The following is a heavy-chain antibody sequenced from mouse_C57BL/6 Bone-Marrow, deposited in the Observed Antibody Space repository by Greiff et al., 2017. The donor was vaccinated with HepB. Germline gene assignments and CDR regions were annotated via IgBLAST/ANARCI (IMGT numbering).Heavy chain of an antibody. CDR3: TRSDTTVVFDY. CDR1: GYTFTDYE. V-gene: IGHV1-15*01. CDR2: IDPETGGT. D-gene: IGHD1-1*01. J-gene: IGHJ2*01. Sequence: QVQLQQSGAELVRPGASVTLSCKASGYTFTDYEMHWVKQTPVHGLEWIGAIDPETGGTAYNQKFKGKAILTADKSSSTAYMELRSLTSEDSAVYYCTRSDTTVVFDYWGQGTTLTVSS.